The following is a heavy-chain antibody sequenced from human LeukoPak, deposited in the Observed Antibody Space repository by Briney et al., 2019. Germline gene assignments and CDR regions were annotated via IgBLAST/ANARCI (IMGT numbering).Heavy chain of an antibody. D-gene: IGHD5-18*01. V-gene: IGHV1-2*02. CDR2: INPNTGGT. CDR3: ARGRTERIQLWLNY. J-gene: IGHJ4*02. CDR1: GYTFTGYY. Sequence: ASVKVSCKASGYTFTGYYMHWVQQAPGQGLEWMGWINPNTGGTNYAQKFQGRVTMTRDTSISTAYMELSWLRFDDTAVYYCARGRTERIQLWLNYWGQGTLVTVSS.